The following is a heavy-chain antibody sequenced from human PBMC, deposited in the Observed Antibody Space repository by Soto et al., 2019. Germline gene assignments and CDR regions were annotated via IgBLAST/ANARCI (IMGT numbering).Heavy chain of an antibody. D-gene: IGHD3-22*01. CDR1: SFTSISSA. CDR3: AADQGGSYYRLGY. V-gene: IGHV1-58*01. J-gene: IGHJ4*02. CDR2: IAVGSGNA. Sequence: XSVKVSFKASSFTSISSAVQWVRQARGQRLEWIGWIAVGSGNANSAQKFQERVRITRDISTSTVYMDLSSLGSEDTAVYFCAADQGGSYYRLGYWGQGTLVTVSS.